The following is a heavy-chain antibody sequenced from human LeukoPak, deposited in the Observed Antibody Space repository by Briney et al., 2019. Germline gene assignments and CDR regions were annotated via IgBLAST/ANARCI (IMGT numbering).Heavy chain of an antibody. CDR1: GFTFSSYG. CDR3: ARVRSPRYFDY. V-gene: IGHV3-23*01. Sequence: GGSLRLSCAASGFTFSSYGMSWVRQAPGKGLKWVSAISGSGGSTYYADSVKGRFTISRDNSKNTLYLQMNSLRAEDTAVYYCARVRSPRYFDYWGQGTLVTVSS. CDR2: ISGSGGST. J-gene: IGHJ4*02.